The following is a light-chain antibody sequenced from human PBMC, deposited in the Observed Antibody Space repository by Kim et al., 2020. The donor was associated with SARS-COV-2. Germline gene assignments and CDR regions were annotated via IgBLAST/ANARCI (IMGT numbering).Light chain of an antibody. Sequence: DIQMTQSPSSLSASVGDRVTITCRSSQKISGYLNWYQQKLGKAPKLLMSETSSLQSGVPSRFSGSRSGTEFTLTINSLHPEDFATYFCQQSYTMPFTFCPGTKVDIK. J-gene: IGKJ3*01. CDR1: QKISGY. CDR3: QQSYTMPFT. V-gene: IGKV1-39*01. CDR2: ETS.